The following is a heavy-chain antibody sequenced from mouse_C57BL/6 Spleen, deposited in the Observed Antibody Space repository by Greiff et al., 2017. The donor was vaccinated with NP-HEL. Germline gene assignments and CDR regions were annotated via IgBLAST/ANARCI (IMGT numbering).Heavy chain of an antibody. CDR1: GYTFTDYE. Sequence: VKLQQSGAELVRPGASVTLSCKASGYTFTDYEMHWVKQTPVHGLEWIGAIDPETGGTAYNQKFKGKAILTADKSSSTAYMELRSLTSEDSAVYYCTRDYERGAMDYWGQGTSVTVSS. CDR3: TRDYERGAMDY. V-gene: IGHV1-15*01. J-gene: IGHJ4*01. CDR2: IDPETGGT. D-gene: IGHD2-4*01.